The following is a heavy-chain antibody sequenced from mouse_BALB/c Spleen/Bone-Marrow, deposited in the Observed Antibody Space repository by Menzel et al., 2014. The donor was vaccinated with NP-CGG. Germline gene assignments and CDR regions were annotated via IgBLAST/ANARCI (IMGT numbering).Heavy chain of an antibody. V-gene: IGHV5-12-2*01. D-gene: IGHD2-14*01. CDR1: GFTFSSYT. J-gene: IGHJ4*01. Sequence: DVKLVESGGGLVQPGGSLKLSCAASGFTFSSYTMSWVRQTPEKRLEWVAYISNGGGSTYHPDTVKGRFTIPRDNAKNTLYLQMSSLKSEDTAMYYCARHKYRPYYAMDYWGQGTSVTVSS. CDR3: ARHKYRPYYAMDY. CDR2: ISNGGGST.